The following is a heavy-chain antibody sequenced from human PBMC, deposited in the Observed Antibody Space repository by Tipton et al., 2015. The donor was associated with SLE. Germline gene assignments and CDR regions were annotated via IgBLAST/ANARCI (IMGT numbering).Heavy chain of an antibody. CDR1: GFTFSSYA. V-gene: IGHV3-30*14. D-gene: IGHD2-15*01. CDR2: ISYDGSNK. Sequence: SLRLSCAASGFTFSSYAMHLVRQAPGKGLEWVAVISYDGSNKYYADSVKGQFTISRENAKNSLYLQMNSLRAGDTAVYYCARAGGGESYYYYNMDVWGQGTTVTVSS. J-gene: IGHJ6*02. CDR3: ARAGGGESYYYYNMDV.